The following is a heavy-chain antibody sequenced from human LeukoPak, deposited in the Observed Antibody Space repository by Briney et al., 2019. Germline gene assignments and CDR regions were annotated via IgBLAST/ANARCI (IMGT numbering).Heavy chain of an antibody. CDR2: FNPNSGDA. CDR3: ARDRGSGTLPFDY. V-gene: IGHV1-2*02. CDR1: GYTFTVHY. D-gene: IGHD1-1*01. Sequence: ASVKVSCKASGYTFTVHYLHWVRQAPGQGPEWMGWFNPNSGDANYAQRFQGRVTMTRVTSISTAYMEMKGLTIDDTAVYYCARDRGSGTLPFDYWGQGTRVTVSS. J-gene: IGHJ4*02.